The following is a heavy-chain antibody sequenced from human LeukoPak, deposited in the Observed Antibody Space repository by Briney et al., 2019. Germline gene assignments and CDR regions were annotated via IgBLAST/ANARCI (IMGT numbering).Heavy chain of an antibody. Sequence: ESGPTLVNPTQTLTLTCTFSGFSLSTNGLGVGWVRQPPGEALEWLAVVYSDNNKRYSPSLESRLTITKGTSENQVVLTMTNMDPMDTATYYCTHRRAAARPNYYDLWGQGILATVSS. D-gene: IGHD6-6*01. CDR2: VYSDNNK. J-gene: IGHJ4*02. V-gene: IGHV2-5*02. CDR1: GFSLSTNGLG. CDR3: THRRAAARPNYYDL.